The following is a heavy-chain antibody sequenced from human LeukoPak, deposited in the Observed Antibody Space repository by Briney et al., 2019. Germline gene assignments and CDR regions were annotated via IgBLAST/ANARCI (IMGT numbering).Heavy chain of an antibody. Sequence: PSETLSLTCTVSGGSISSYYWSXIRXPPGKXXXXXGYIYYXXXXNYNPSLKSRVTISVDTSKNQFSLKLSSVTAADTAVYYCARALFREYYDILTGSPWPPYYMDVWGKGTTVTVSS. CDR3: ARALFREYYDILTGSPWPPYYMDV. CDR2: IYYXXXX. V-gene: IGHV4-59*01. CDR1: GGSISSYY. J-gene: IGHJ6*03. D-gene: IGHD3-9*01.